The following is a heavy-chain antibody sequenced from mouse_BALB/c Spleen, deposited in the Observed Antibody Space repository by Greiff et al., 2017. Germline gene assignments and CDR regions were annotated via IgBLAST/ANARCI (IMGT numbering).Heavy chain of an antibody. J-gene: IGHJ2*01. CDR1: GFTFSDYG. CDR3: ARDVPGGSYFDY. CDR2: ISNLAYSI. Sequence: DVMLVESGGGLVQPGGSRKLSCAASGFTFSDYGMAWVRQAPGKGPEWVAFISNLAYSIYYADTVTGRFTISRENAKNTLYLEMSSLRSEDTAMYYCARDVPGGSYFDYWGQGTTLTVSS. D-gene: IGHD4-1*01. V-gene: IGHV5-15*02.